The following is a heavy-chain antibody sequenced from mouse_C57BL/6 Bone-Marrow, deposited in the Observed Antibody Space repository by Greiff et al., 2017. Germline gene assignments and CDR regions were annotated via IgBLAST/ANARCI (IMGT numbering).Heavy chain of an antibody. Sequence: QVQPQQPGAELMKPGASVTLSCKATGYTFTGYWIEWVKQRPGHGLEWIGEILPGSGSTNYNEKFKGKATSTADTSSNTAYMQLSSLTTEDSAIYYCARMGYLLRVEYYYAMYYWGQGTSVTVSS. J-gene: IGHJ4*01. CDR1: GYTFTGYW. D-gene: IGHD5-1-1*01. CDR3: ARMGYLLRVEYYYAMYY. CDR2: ILPGSGST. V-gene: IGHV1-9*01.